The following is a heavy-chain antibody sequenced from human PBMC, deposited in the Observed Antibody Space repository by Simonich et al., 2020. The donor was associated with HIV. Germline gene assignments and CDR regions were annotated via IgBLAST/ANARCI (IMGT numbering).Heavy chain of an antibody. CDR3: ARVDALDF. Sequence: QVQLVQSGAEVKKPGASVKVSCKASGYTFTGNYMHWVRQAPGQGLEWMGWINPNSGDTDYAQKFQGRVIMTRDTSINTAYMELSRLRSDDTAVYYCARVDALDFWGQGTMVIVSS. CDR2: INPNSGDT. J-gene: IGHJ3*01. V-gene: IGHV1-2*02. CDR1: GYTFTGNY.